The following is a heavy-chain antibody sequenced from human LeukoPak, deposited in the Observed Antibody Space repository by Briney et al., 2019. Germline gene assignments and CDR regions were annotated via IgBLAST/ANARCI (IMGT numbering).Heavy chain of an antibody. J-gene: IGHJ4*02. V-gene: IGHV3-30-3*01. CDR1: GFTFSSYA. Sequence: PGGSLRLSCAASGFTFSSYAMHWVRQAPGKGLEWVAVISYDGSNKYYADSVKGRFTISRDNSKNTLYLQMNSLRAEDTAVYYCAKGWMDYYDSSGYYYAPFDYWGQGTLVTVSS. CDR2: ISYDGSNK. D-gene: IGHD3-22*01. CDR3: AKGWMDYYDSSGYYYAPFDY.